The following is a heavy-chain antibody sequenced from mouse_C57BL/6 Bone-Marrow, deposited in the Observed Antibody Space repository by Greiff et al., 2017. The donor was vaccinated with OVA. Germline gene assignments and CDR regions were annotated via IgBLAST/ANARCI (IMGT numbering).Heavy chain of an antibody. CDR2: IWSGGST. Sequence: VKLMESGPGLVQPSQSLSITCTVSGFSLTSSGVHWVRQSPGKGLEWLGVIWSGGSTDYNAAFISRLSISKDNSKSQVFFKMNSLQADDTAIYYCARGDGPFAYWGQGTLVTVSA. J-gene: IGHJ3*01. V-gene: IGHV2-2*01. CDR3: ARGDGPFAY. D-gene: IGHD2-3*01. CDR1: GFSLTSSG.